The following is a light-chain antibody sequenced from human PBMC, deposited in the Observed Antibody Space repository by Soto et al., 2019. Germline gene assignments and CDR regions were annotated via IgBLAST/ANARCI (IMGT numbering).Light chain of an antibody. CDR1: QSVSSNT. Sequence: ETVLTQSPGTLSLSPGERATLSCRASQSVSSNTLAWYQQRPGQAPRLLMYGASTRATGIPNRFSGSGSGTDFTLTVSRLEPDDFAVYYCQQYGTSPSWTFCQGTKVEIK. CDR3: QQYGTSPSWT. J-gene: IGKJ1*01. CDR2: GAS. V-gene: IGKV3-20*01.